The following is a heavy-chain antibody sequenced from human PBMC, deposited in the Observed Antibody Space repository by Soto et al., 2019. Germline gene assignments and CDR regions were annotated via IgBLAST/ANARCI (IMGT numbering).Heavy chain of an antibody. J-gene: IGHJ4*02. CDR2: ISGDGVTT. Sequence: EVQLVESGGDLVQRGGSLRLSCAASGFPFSSYWMHWVRHTPGKGLDWVARISGDGVTTYYADSVTGRFTVSRDNAKNSLSLKISGLRAGDPAVYYCAREYYGLLPGSHTDYWGQGTLVPVPS. CDR1: GFPFSSYW. CDR3: AREYYGLLPGSHTDY. V-gene: IGHV3-74*01. D-gene: IGHD3-9*01.